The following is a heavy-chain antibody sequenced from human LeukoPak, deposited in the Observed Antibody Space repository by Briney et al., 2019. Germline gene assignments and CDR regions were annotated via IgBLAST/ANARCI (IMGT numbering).Heavy chain of an antibody. CDR3: ARHYDFWSGLDYFDY. D-gene: IGHD3-3*01. J-gene: IGHJ4*02. Sequence: SETLSLTCAVYGGSFGGYYWSWIRQPPGKGLEWIGEINHSGSTNYNPSLKGRVTISVDTSKNQFSLKLSSVTAADTAVYYCARHYDFWSGLDYFDYWGQGTLVTVSS. CDR1: GGSFGGYY. CDR2: INHSGST. V-gene: IGHV4-34*01.